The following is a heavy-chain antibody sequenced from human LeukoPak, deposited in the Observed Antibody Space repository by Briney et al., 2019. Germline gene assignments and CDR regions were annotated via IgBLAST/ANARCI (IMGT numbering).Heavy chain of an antibody. V-gene: IGHV1-69*06. J-gene: IGHJ2*01. CDR1: GGTFSSYA. D-gene: IGHD6-19*01. CDR2: IIPIFGTA. Sequence: ASVKVSCKASGGTFSSYAISWVRQAPGQGLEWMGGIIPIFGTANYAQKFQGRVTITADKSTSTAYMELSSLRSEDTAVYYCARDPIAVAGTTPLWGRGTLVTVSS. CDR3: ARDPIAVAGTTPL.